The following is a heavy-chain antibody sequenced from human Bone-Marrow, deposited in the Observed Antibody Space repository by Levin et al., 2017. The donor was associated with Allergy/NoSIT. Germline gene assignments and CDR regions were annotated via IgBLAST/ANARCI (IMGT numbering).Heavy chain of an antibody. CDR1: GFTFSSYA. J-gene: IGHJ6*02. D-gene: IGHD6-13*01. CDR3: ARDRRWSPPVYGMDV. CDR2: ISYDGSNK. V-gene: IGHV3-30*04. Sequence: GGSLRLSCAASGFTFSSYAMHWVRQAPGKGLEWVAVISYDGSNKYYADSVKGRFTISRDNSKNTLYLQMNSLRAEDTAVYYCARDRRWSPPVYGMDVWGQGTTVTVSS.